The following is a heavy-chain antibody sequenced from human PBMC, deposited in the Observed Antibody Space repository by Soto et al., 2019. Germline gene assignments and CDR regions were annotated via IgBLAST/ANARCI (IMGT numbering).Heavy chain of an antibody. D-gene: IGHD3-22*01. Sequence: PSQTLSLTCVISGDSVSSNSAAWNWIRQSPSRGLEWLGRTYYRSKWYNDYAVSVKSRIAINPDTSKNQFSLQLNSVTPEDTAVYYCAGSYYYDSSGYDYWGQGTLVTVS. CDR2: TYYRSKWYN. CDR1: GDSVSSNSAA. J-gene: IGHJ4*02. CDR3: AGSYYYDSSGYDY. V-gene: IGHV6-1*01.